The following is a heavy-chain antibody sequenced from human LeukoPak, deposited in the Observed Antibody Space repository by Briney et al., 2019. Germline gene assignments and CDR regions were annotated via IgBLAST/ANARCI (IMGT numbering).Heavy chain of an antibody. CDR3: ARGSGYDFWSGPLNWFDP. J-gene: IGHJ5*02. CDR1: GGSISSYY. V-gene: IGHV4-59*01. Sequence: PSETLSLTCTVSGGSISSYYWSWIRQPPGKGLEWIGYIYYSGSTNYNPSLKSRVTISVDTSKNQFSLKLSSVTAADTAVYYCARGSGYDFWSGPLNWFDPWGQGTLVTVSS. D-gene: IGHD3-3*01. CDR2: IYYSGST.